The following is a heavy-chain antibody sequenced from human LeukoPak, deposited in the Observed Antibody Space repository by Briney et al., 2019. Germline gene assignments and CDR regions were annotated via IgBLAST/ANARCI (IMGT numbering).Heavy chain of an antibody. CDR2: ISGSGGSP. CDR3: ANIPPNWVYFDY. J-gene: IGHJ4*02. Sequence: PGGSLRLSCAASGFTLSSYAMSWVRQAPGKGLEWVSTISGSGGSPYYADSVKGRFTISRDTSKNTLYLQVNSLRAEDTAVYYCANIPPNWVYFDYWGQGTLVTVSS. D-gene: IGHD7-27*01. CDR1: GFTLSSYA. V-gene: IGHV3-23*01.